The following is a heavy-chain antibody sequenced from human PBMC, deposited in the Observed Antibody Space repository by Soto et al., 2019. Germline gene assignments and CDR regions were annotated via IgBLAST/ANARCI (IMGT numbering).Heavy chain of an antibody. CDR3: ARDRGATAVELDY. Sequence: EVQLVESGGGLVQQGGSLRLSCASSGFTFSSYCRNWVSQDPGKWLVWVSRINSDGSFTDYADSVKGRFTNSRDNAKNTLYLQMNSLRAEDTAGYYCARDRGATAVELDYWGQGTLVTVSS. J-gene: IGHJ4*02. CDR1: GFTFSSYC. V-gene: IGHV3-74*01. D-gene: IGHD6-13*01. CDR2: INSDGSFT.